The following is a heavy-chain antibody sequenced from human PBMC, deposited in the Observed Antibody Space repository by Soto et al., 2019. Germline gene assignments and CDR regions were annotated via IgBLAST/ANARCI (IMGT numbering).Heavy chain of an antibody. Sequence: QVQLEQSGAEVKKAGSSVRVSCKASGGTFNTYTINWVRQAPGQGLEWMGGIIPIFGTANYAQTFQGRVTITADESTRTAYMDLSSLKTEDTAVYYCARDRRARAVTAHYYYGMDVWGQGTTITVSS. D-gene: IGHD4-4*01. J-gene: IGHJ6*02. CDR2: IIPIFGTA. CDR1: GGTFNTYT. V-gene: IGHV1-69*12. CDR3: ARDRRARAVTAHYYYGMDV.